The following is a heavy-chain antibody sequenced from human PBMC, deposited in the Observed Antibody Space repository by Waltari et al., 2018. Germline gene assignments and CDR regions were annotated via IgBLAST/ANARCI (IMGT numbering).Heavy chain of an antibody. J-gene: IGHJ4*02. CDR1: GGTFSSYT. D-gene: IGHD1-26*01. Sequence: QVQLVQSGAEVKKPGSSVKVSCKASGGTFSSYTISWVRQAPGQGLEWMGRIIPILGIANDAQKFQGRVTMTADKSTSTADMELSSLRSEDTAVYYCATFPGGPGADDWGQGTLVTVSS. CDR3: ATFPGGPGADD. CDR2: IIPILGIA. V-gene: IGHV1-69*02.